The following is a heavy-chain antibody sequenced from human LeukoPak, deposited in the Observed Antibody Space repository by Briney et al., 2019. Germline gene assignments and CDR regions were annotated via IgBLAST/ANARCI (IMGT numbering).Heavy chain of an antibody. V-gene: IGHV3-72*01. D-gene: IGHD3-10*01. CDR1: GFTLSDHY. Sequence: GGSLRLSCAAPGFTLSDHYIDWVRQAPGKGLEWVGRSRNEANAYTTDYAASVKGRFTISRDDSKNSLYLQMNSLKTEDTAVYYCARVNGVYWYFDLWGRGTLVTVSS. J-gene: IGHJ2*01. CDR2: SRNEANAYTT. CDR3: ARVNGVYWYFDL.